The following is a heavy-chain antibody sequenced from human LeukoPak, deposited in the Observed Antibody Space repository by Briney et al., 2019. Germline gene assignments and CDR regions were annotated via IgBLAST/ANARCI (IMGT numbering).Heavy chain of an antibody. V-gene: IGHV3-53*01. D-gene: IGHD2-21*01. CDR3: ARLWGDYWYFDL. Sequence: GGSLRLSCAASGFTVSSNYMSWVRQAPGKGLEWVSVIYSAGSTYYADSVKGRFTISRDNSMNTLYLQMNTLRAEDTAVYYCARLWGDYWYFDLWGRGTLVTVSS. CDR1: GFTVSSNY. CDR2: IYSAGST. J-gene: IGHJ2*01.